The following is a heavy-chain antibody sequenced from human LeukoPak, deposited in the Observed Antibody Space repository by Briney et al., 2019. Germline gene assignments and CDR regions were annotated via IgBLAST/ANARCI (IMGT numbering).Heavy chain of an antibody. V-gene: IGHV5-10-1*01. D-gene: IGHD4-17*01. J-gene: IGHJ3*02. CDR1: GYSFTTRW. CDR2: IDPSDSYT. CDR3: ARHYYGDFDAFDI. Sequence: GESLKISCKGSGYSFTTRWIGWVRQMPGKGLEWMGRIDPSDSYTNYSPSFQGHVTISADKSISTAYLQWSSLKASDTAMYYCARHYYGDFDAFDIWGQGTMVTVSS.